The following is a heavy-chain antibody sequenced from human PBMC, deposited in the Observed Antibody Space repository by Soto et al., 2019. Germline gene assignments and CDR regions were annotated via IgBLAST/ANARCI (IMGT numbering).Heavy chain of an antibody. Sequence: GGSLRLSCEASGFTFKESAMNWVRQAPGKGLEWVASISDTGASTWYAESVRGRLSISRDNSKNTLYLQMNSLRGEDTAVYYCAKGRGSGWAWHFDNWGQGTLVTVYS. CDR2: ISDTGAST. CDR3: AKGRGSGWAWHFDN. CDR1: GFTFKESA. D-gene: IGHD6-19*01. J-gene: IGHJ4*02. V-gene: IGHV3-23*01.